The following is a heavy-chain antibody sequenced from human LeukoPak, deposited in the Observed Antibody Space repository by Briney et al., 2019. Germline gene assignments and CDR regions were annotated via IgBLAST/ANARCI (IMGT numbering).Heavy chain of an antibody. D-gene: IGHD2-21*02. J-gene: IGHJ4*02. CDR2: IKQDGSEK. V-gene: IGHV3-7*01. CDR1: GFTFSSYW. Sequence: GGSLRLSCAASGFTFSSYWMSWVRQAPGKGLEWVANIKQDGSEKYYVDSVKGRFTISRDNAKTSLYLQMNSLRAEDTAVYYCARVPGYCGGDCYFDYWGQGTLVTVSS. CDR3: ARVPGYCGGDCYFDY.